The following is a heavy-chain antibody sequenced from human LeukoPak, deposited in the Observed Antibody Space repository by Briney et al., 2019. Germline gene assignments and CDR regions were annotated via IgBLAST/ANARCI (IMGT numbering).Heavy chain of an antibody. CDR2: INQDASEK. CDR3: ARSGSSWYKVHFDY. D-gene: IGHD6-13*01. Sequence: GESLRLSCAASGFTFSNSWMNWVRQAPGKGLEWVANINQDASEKCYVDSVKGRFTISRDNSKNTLYLQMNSLRAEDTAVYYCARSGSSWYKVHFDYWGQGTLVTVSS. J-gene: IGHJ4*02. CDR1: GFTFSNSW. V-gene: IGHV3-7*03.